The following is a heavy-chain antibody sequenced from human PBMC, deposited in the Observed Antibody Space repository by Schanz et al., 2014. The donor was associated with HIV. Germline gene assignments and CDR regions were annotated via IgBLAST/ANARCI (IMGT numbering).Heavy chain of an antibody. CDR3: ARAYCSGGSCFAGYGLDA. J-gene: IGHJ6*02. V-gene: IGHV4-4*07. CDR2: IHGIGTT. D-gene: IGHD2-15*01. Sequence: QVQLQESGPGLVKPSETLSLTCTVTGGSIGNYYWSWVRQTAGKGLEWIGRIHGIGTTTYSPSLASRVTMSVDVSKNPFSLNLSSVTAADTAVYYCARAYCSGGSCFAGYGLDAWGQGTTVIVSS. CDR1: GGSIGNYY.